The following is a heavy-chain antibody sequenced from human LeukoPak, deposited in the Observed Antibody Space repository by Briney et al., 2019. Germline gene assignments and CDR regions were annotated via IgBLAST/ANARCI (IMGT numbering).Heavy chain of an antibody. Sequence: RSSETLSLTCTVSGGSISSYYWSWIRQPPGKGLEWIGYIYYSGSTNYNPSLKSRVTISVDTSKNQFSLKLSSVTAADTAVYYCARTGGQWLANWYFDLWGRGTLVTVSS. CDR2: IYYSGST. V-gene: IGHV4-59*08. D-gene: IGHD6-19*01. J-gene: IGHJ2*01. CDR3: ARTGGQWLANWYFDL. CDR1: GGSISSYY.